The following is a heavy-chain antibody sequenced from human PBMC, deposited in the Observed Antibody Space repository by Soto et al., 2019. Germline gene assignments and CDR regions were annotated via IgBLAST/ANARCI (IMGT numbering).Heavy chain of an antibody. CDR3: ARDQGFRVVINSNWFDP. CDR1: GYTFSRYG. J-gene: IGHJ5*02. CDR2: ISAYNGNT. V-gene: IGHV1-18*01. Sequence: GASVKVSCKASGYTFSRYGIMWVRQAPGQGLEWMGWISAYNGNTNSAEKLRGRLTMTTDASTTTAYMELRSLRSDDTAIYYCARDQGFRVVINSNWFDPWGQGTLATVSS. D-gene: IGHD2-21*01.